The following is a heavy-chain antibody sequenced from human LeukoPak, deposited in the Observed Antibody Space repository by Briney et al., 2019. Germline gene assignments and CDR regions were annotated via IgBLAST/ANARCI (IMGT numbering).Heavy chain of an antibody. V-gene: IGHV4-39*07. CDR1: GGSISSSSYY. CDR3: ARDQGGGGDYYFDY. J-gene: IGHJ4*02. Sequence: SETLSLTCTVSGGSISSSSYYWGWIRQPPGKGLEWIGSIYFSGSTYYNPSLKSRVTISVDTSKNQFSLKLSSVTAADTAVYYCARDQGGGGDYYFDYWGQGTLVTVSS. CDR2: IYFSGST. D-gene: IGHD2-21*02.